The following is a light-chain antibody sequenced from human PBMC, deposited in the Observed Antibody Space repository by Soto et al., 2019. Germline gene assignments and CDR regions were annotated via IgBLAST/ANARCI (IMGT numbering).Light chain of an antibody. CDR3: QQYNDWPRT. CDR2: GAS. J-gene: IGKJ1*01. CDR1: PRVGIN. Sequence: EVVMTQSPAILSVSPGERATLSCRASPRVGINVAWHQQKPGQAPRLLIYGASTRATGSPDRFSASGSATEFTLTISSLLSEDFAVYYCQQYNDWPRTFGQGTKVDIK. V-gene: IGKV3-15*01.